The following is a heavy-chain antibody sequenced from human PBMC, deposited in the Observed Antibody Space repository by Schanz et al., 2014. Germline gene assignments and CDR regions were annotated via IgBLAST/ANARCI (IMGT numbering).Heavy chain of an antibody. J-gene: IGHJ4*02. Sequence: EVQLLESGGGLVQPGGSLRLSCAASGFTFSSYAMSWVRQAPGKGLEWISFINTGSNYINYADSVKGRFTISRDNSKNTVYIQMNSLRAEDTAVYYCARGGPAYYFDDWGQGTLVTVSS. CDR2: INTGSNYI. V-gene: IGHV3-23*03. CDR3: ARGGPAYYFDD. CDR1: GFTFSSYA.